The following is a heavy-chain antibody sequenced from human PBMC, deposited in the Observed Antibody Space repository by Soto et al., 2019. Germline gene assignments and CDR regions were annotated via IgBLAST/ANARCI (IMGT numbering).Heavy chain of an antibody. J-gene: IGHJ2*01. V-gene: IGHV1-69*06. CDR1: GGTFNSYA. D-gene: IGHD2-15*01. CDR3: ARVLQPQYCSGGRSLYWYFDL. CDR2: IIPVFRST. Sequence: QVQLVQSGAEVKKPGSSVKVSCKASGGTFNSYALTWVRQAPGHGLEWMGGIIPVFRSTDYAQKLQGRVTNTANRSTSTPYKELSTLSSDDTAVSSCARVLQPQYCSGGRSLYWYFDLWSHGSLFTVTS.